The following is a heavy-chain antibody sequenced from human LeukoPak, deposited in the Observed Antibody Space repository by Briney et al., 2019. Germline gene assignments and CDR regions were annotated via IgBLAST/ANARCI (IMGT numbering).Heavy chain of an antibody. D-gene: IGHD3-22*01. CDR1: GFTFSSYE. CDR2: ISSSGSTI. Sequence: GGSLRLSCAASGFTFSSYEMNWVRQAPGKGLEWVSYISSSGSTIYYADSVKGRFTISRDNAKNSLYLQMNSLRAEDTAVYYCARALYYDSSGYYYYDYWGQGTLVTVSS. J-gene: IGHJ4*02. CDR3: ARALYYDSSGYYYYDY. V-gene: IGHV3-48*03.